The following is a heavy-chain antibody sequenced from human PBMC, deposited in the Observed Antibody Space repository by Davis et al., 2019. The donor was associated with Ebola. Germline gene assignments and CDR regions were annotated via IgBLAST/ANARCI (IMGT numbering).Heavy chain of an antibody. Sequence: GESLKISCAASGFTFSSYWMSWVRQAPGKGLEWVANIKQDGSEKYYVDSVKGRFTISRDNAKNSLYLQMNSLRAEDTAVYYCAKGLFDWFDPWGQGTLVTVSS. CDR3: AKGLFDWFDP. D-gene: IGHD2-21*01. CDR2: IKQDGSEK. CDR1: GFTFSSYW. V-gene: IGHV3-7*01. J-gene: IGHJ5*02.